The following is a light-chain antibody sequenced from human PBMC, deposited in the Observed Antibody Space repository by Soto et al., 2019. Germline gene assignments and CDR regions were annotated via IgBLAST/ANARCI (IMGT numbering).Light chain of an antibody. CDR1: SADVGAYDY. Sequence: QSVLTQPASVSGSPGQSITISCAGTSADVGAYDYVSWYQHHPGKVPKLMIYDVSDRPSGVSTRFSGSKSANMASLTISGLQADDEADYYCAAYTTSSTLVFGGGTKLT. J-gene: IGLJ3*02. CDR3: AAYTTSSTLV. CDR2: DVS. V-gene: IGLV2-14*03.